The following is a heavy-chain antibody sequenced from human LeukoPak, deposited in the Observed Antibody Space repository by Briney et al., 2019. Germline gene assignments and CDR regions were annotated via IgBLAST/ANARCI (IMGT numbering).Heavy chain of an antibody. D-gene: IGHD6-19*01. CDR2: ISASGGSS. J-gene: IGHJ4*02. V-gene: IGHV3-23*01. Sequence: GGSLRLSCAASGFTFSNYAINWVRQAPGKGLEWVSAISASGGSSYYADSVRDRFSISRDNSKNMLYLKMSSLRAEDTAVYYCAKEMALGIAVAGFFDFWGQGTLVTVSS. CDR1: GFTFSNYA. CDR3: AKEMALGIAVAGFFDF.